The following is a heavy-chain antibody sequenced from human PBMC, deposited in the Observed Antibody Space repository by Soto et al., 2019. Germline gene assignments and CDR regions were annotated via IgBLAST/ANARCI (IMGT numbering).Heavy chain of an antibody. CDR3: AQDQKAYSGSGTCSVPYGMDV. CDR2: TSFDGNNN. Sequence: QVQLVESGGGVVQPGRSLSLSCVASGFTFSNFGMHWVLQAPAKGLERVALTSFDGNNNYYADSVKCRFTLSRDNSKYTLYLQMNSLSAEDTALDFCAQDQKAYSGSGTCSVPYGMDVWGQGTTGTFS. J-gene: IGHJ6*02. V-gene: IGHV3-30*18. CDR1: GFTFSNFG. D-gene: IGHD3-10*01.